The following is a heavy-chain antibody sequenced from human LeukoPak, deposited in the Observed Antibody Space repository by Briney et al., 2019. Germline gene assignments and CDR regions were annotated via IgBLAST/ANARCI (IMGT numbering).Heavy chain of an antibody. J-gene: IGHJ4*02. CDR3: ARGVGYSSGWYLGHFDY. D-gene: IGHD6-19*01. CDR2: INSDGSST. Sequence: GGSLRLSCAASGFTFSSYWMHWVRQAPGKGLVWVSRINSDGSSTTYADSVKGRFTISRDIAKNTLYLQMKSLRTEDTAVYYCARGVGYSSGWYLGHFDYWGQGTLVTVSS. V-gene: IGHV3-74*01. CDR1: GFTFSSYW.